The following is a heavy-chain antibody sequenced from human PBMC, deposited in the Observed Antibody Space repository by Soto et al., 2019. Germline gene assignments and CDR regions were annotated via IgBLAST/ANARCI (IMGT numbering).Heavy chain of an antibody. CDR1: GDSVSSYSAA. V-gene: IGHV6-1*01. D-gene: IGHD3-10*01. CDR2: TYYRSRFFS. Sequence: SQTLSHTCVISGDSVSSYSAAWNWIRQSPSGGLEWLGRTYYRSRFFSDYAESVKSRIIINPGTSKNQFSLQLKSVTPEDTAVYYCVRDRYSSSGWFDPWGQGTPVTVYS. CDR3: VRDRYSSSGWFDP. J-gene: IGHJ5*02.